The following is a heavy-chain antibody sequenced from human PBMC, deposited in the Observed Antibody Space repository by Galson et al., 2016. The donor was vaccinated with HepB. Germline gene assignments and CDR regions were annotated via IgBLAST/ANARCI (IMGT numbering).Heavy chain of an antibody. CDR3: ARGGFHDNSDYVGWFDP. Sequence: SETLSLTCTVSGDSITSGRHYWGWIRQPPRKGVEWIGSFYSGGGTYYKSSLKSRVTISMDTSKNHLYLRLNSVTAADTAVYFCARGGFHDNSDYVGWFDPWGQGTLVIVSS. D-gene: IGHD4-11*01. J-gene: IGHJ5*02. CDR1: GDSITSGRHY. V-gene: IGHV4-39*07. CDR2: FYSGGGT.